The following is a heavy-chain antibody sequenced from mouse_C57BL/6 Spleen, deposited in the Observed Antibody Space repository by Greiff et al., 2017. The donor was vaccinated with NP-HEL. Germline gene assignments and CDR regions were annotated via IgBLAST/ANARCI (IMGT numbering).Heavy chain of an antibody. CDR2: IYPGDGDT. D-gene: IGHD1-1*01. CDR3: ANYYGSSYGYFDV. J-gene: IGHJ1*03. CDR1: GYAFSSSW. Sequence: QVQLQQSGPELVKPGASVKISCKASGYAFSSSWMNWVKQRPGKGLEWIGRIYPGDGDTNYNGKFKGKATLTADKSSSTAYMQLSSLTSEDSAVYFCANYYGSSYGYFDVWGTGTTVTVSS. V-gene: IGHV1-82*01.